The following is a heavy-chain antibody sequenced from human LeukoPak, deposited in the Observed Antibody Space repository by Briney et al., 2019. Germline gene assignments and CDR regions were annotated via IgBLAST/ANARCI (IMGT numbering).Heavy chain of an antibody. V-gene: IGHV3-30-3*01. J-gene: IGHJ4*02. CDR1: GFTFSTYA. CDR2: LSSDGNSE. CDR3: ARDYYDSSSYHYNGPFDY. D-gene: IGHD3-22*01. Sequence: GGSLRLSCAASGFTFSTYAMHWVRQAPGKGLEWVAVLSSDGNSEYYADSVKGRFTISRDNSKNTLYLQVNSLRAEDTAVYYCARDYYDSSSYHYNGPFDYWGQGTLVTASS.